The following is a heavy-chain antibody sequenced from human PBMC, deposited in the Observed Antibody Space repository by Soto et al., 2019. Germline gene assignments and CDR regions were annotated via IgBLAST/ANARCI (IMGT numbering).Heavy chain of an antibody. CDR2: ISVSGNII. Sequence: PGGSLRLSCAASGLTFSTYELNWVRQAPGRGLEWISYISVSGNIIKYAESVKGRFTISRDNAENSLHLHMSNLRVDDTALYFCVRDTMRASAAASLDYWGQGTQVTVSS. D-gene: IGHD2-2*01. CDR1: GLTFSTYE. CDR3: VRDTMRASAAASLDY. J-gene: IGHJ4*02. V-gene: IGHV3-48*03.